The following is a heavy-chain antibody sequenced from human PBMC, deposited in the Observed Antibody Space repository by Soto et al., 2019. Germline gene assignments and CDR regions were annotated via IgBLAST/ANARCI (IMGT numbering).Heavy chain of an antibody. Sequence: EVRLVESGGDLVQPGGSLRLSCAASGFTFSSYWMSWVHQGPGKGLEWVANIKQDGSEKYFVDSVNGRFSISRDNAKNSLFLQMNSLRAEDTAVYYCARDYDRTLDFDYWGQGTLVTVSS. J-gene: IGHJ4*02. CDR1: GFTFSSYW. V-gene: IGHV3-7*01. D-gene: IGHD3-16*01. CDR3: ARDYDRTLDFDY. CDR2: IKQDGSEK.